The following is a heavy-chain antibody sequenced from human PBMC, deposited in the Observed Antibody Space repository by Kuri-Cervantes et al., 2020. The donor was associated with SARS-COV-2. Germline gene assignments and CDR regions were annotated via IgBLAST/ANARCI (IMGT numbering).Heavy chain of an antibody. J-gene: IGHJ4*02. CDR2: TYYKSKWSS. V-gene: IGHV6-1*01. D-gene: IGHD1-1*01. CDR3: ARDETVEISKSYHFDY. Sequence: SQTLSLTCAISGDSVSNNSAAWNWIRLAPSRGLEWLGRTYYKSKWSSDYALSVRSRITINPDTSKNQFSLQLNSVTPEDTAVYFCARDETVEISKSYHFDYWGQGSLVTVSS. CDR1: GDSVSNNSAA.